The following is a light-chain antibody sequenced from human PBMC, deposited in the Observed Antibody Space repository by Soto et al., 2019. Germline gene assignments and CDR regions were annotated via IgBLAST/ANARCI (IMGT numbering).Light chain of an antibody. Sequence: QLVLTQPPSVSGAPGQRVTISCTGSSSNIGAGYDVHWYQQVPGTAPKLLIYVNNNRPSGVPDRFSGSKSGTSASLAITGLQAEDEADYYCQSYDTSLSGVVFGGGTKVTVL. CDR2: VNN. V-gene: IGLV1-40*01. CDR1: SSNIGAGYD. J-gene: IGLJ3*02. CDR3: QSYDTSLSGVV.